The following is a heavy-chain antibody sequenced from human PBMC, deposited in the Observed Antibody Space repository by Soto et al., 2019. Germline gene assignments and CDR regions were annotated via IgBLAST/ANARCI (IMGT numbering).Heavy chain of an antibody. V-gene: IGHV4-31*03. J-gene: IGHJ4*02. CDR1: GGSISSGGYY. CDR3: ARADFRH. CDR2: IYYSGST. D-gene: IGHD6-6*01. Sequence: PSETLSLTCTVSGGSISSGGYYWSWIRQHPGKGLEWIGYIYYSGSTNYNPSLKSRVTISADKSKNQFSLNLKSVTAADTAIYYCARADFRHWGQGTLVTVSS.